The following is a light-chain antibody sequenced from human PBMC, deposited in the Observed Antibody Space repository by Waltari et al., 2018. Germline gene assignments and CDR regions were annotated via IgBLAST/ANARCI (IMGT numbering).Light chain of an antibody. CDR1: QRISSY. CDR2: GLS. CDR3: QQRSNWPPLFT. V-gene: IGKV1-39*01. Sequence: DIQMTQSPSSLSASVGDRVTIPCRASQRISSYLNWYQQKPGQAPNLLIYGLSSLLSGVPSRFSGGGSGTEFTLTISSLEPEDFAVYYCQQRSNWPPLFTFGPGTKVDIK. J-gene: IGKJ3*01.